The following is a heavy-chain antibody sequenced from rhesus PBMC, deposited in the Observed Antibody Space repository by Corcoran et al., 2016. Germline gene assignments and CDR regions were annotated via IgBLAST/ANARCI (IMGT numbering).Heavy chain of an antibody. J-gene: IGHJ4*01. Sequence: QVQLQESGPGLVKPSETLSLTCAVSGYSISSGYGWRWIRQPPGKGREWIGDFGGRRVSTPYNPSLKSRVTISKDPSKNQFSLKLSSVTAADTAVYYCARGRGYRGLGYWGQGVLVTVSS. CDR3: ARGRGYRGLGY. V-gene: IGHV4-127*01. CDR1: GYSISSGYG. D-gene: IGHD5-36*01. CDR2: FGGRRVST.